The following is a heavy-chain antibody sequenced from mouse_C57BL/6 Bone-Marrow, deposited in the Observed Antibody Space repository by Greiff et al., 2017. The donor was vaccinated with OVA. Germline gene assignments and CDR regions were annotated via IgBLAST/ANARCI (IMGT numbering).Heavy chain of an antibody. CDR1: GFSLSTSGMG. V-gene: IGHV8-12*01. Sequence: QVTLKVSGPGILRSSQTLSLTCSFSGFSLSTSGMGVSWIRQPSGKGLEWLAHIYWDDDTRYNPSLKSRLTISKDTSRNQVFLKITIVDTADTATYDCARSRYYGSSRYFDVWGTGTTVTVSS. CDR3: ARSRYYGSSRYFDV. J-gene: IGHJ1*03. D-gene: IGHD1-1*01. CDR2: IYWDDDT.